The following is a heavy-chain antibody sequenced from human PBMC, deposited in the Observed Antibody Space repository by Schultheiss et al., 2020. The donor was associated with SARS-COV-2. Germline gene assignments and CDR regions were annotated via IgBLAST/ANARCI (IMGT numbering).Heavy chain of an antibody. J-gene: IGHJ4*02. D-gene: IGHD6-13*01. CDR1: GGSISSSSYY. CDR3: AREEGRHELGIDY. Sequence: SQTLSLTCTVSGGSISSSSYYWGWIRQPPGKGLEWMGSIYYSGSTYYNPSLKSRVTISVDTSKNQFSLKLSSVTAADTAVYYCAREEGRHELGIDYWGQGTLVTVSS. V-gene: IGHV4-39*07. CDR2: IYYSGST.